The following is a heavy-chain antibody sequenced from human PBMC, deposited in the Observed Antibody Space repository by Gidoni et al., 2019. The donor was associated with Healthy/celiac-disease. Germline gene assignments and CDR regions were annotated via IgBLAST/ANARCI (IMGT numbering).Heavy chain of an antibody. CDR2: IYYSGST. D-gene: IGHD4-17*01. CDR1: GCSISSSSYY. CDR3: ARHLLYGDYSGHAFDI. Sequence: QLQLQESSPGLVKPSETLSLTCPVSGCSISSSSYYWGWIRQPPVKGLEWIGSIYYSGSTYYNPSLKSRVTISVDTSTTQFSLKLSSVTAADTAVYYCARHLLYGDYSGHAFDIWGQGTMVTVSS. V-gene: IGHV4-39*01. J-gene: IGHJ3*02.